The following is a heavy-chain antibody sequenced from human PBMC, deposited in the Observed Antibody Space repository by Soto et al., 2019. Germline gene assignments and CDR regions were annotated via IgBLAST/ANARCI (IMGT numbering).Heavy chain of an antibody. J-gene: IGHJ4*02. CDR3: AILRPAYCSGDCYPLGWDFDY. D-gene: IGHD2-21*02. V-gene: IGHV1-69*01. CDR1: GGTFSSYA. Sequence: QVQLVQSGAEVKKPGSSVKVSCKASGGTFSSYAISWVRQAPGQGLEWMGGIIPIFGTANYAQKFQGRVTITADESTSTAYMELSSLRSEDTAVYYCAILRPAYCSGDCYPLGWDFDYWGQGTLVTVSS. CDR2: IIPIFGTA.